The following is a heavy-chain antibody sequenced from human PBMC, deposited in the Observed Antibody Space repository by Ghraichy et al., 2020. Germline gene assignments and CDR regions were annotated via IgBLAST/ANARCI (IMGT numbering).Heavy chain of an antibody. V-gene: IGHV1-69*04. CDR3: ARNSIYGMDV. Sequence: SVKVSCKASGGTLSSYAISWVRQAPGQGLGWMGRIIPILGIANYAQKFQGRVTITADKSTSTAYMELSSLRSEDTAVYYCARNSIYGMDVWGQGTTVTVS. CDR1: GGTLSSYA. CDR2: IIPILGIA. J-gene: IGHJ6*02. D-gene: IGHD3-3*02.